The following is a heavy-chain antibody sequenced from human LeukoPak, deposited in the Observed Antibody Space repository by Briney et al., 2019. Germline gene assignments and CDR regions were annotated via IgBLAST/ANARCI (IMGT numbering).Heavy chain of an antibody. CDR3: AREGDKIGFDFEY. Sequence: SQTLSLTCTVSGGSISSGSYYWSWIRQPAGKGLEWIGRIYSSGSTNYNPSLKSRVTISVDTSKNQFSLQLNSVTPEDTAVYYCAREGDKIGFDFEYWGQGTLVTVSS. V-gene: IGHV4-61*02. J-gene: IGHJ4*02. CDR1: GGSISSGSYY. D-gene: IGHD2-21*01. CDR2: IYSSGST.